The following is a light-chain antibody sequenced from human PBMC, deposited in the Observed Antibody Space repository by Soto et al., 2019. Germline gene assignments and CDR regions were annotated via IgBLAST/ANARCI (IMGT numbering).Light chain of an antibody. CDR3: STYTGSNPSYV. Sequence: QSVLTQPASVSGSPGQSITISCTGTDRDVGTYNYVSWYQHHPGKAPKLIIYDVSSRPSGVSHRFSGSKSGNTASLAISGLLSEDEADYFCSTYTGSNPSYVFGTGTQLTVL. CDR1: DRDVGTYNY. J-gene: IGLJ1*01. CDR2: DVS. V-gene: IGLV2-14*03.